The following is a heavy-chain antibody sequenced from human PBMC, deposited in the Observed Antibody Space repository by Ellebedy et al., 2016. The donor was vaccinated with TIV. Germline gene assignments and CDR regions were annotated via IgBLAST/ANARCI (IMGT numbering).Heavy chain of an antibody. CDR2: IDGDGTSA. J-gene: IGHJ4*02. CDR1: GFPFSNAW. Sequence: GESLKISCAASGFPFSNAWMSWVRQAPGKGLEWVSHIDGDGTSATYADSVKGRFSISRDNAKKTLYLQMNRLRTEDTAGDYCVRDNLGVDYWGQGTLVTVSS. V-gene: IGHV3-74*01. CDR3: VRDNLGVDY. D-gene: IGHD1-14*01.